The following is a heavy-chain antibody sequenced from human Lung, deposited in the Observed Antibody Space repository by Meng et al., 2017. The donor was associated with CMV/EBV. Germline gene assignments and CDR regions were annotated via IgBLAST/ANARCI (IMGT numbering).Heavy chain of an antibody. Sequence: SETLSLXCTVSGGSLNSGNYCWNWIRQPPGKGLEWIGYIFYSGSPYYNPSLESRVTISVDTSKNQFSLRLTSVTAADTAIYYCARGPSRPHFDYWGQGTLVTVSS. V-gene: IGHV4-30-4*08. CDR1: GGSLNSGNYC. CDR2: IFYSGSP. J-gene: IGHJ4*02. D-gene: IGHD2-2*01. CDR3: ARGPSRPHFDY.